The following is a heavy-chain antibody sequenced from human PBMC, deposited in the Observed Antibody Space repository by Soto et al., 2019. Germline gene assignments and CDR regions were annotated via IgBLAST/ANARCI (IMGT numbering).Heavy chain of an antibody. CDR1: GGTFSSYT. J-gene: IGHJ2*01. V-gene: IGHV1-69*02. Sequence: VQLVQSGAEVKKPGSSVKVSCKASGGTFSSYTISWVRQAPGQGLEWMGRIIPILGIANYAQKFQGRVTITADKSTSTAYMELSSLRSEDTAVYYCATMGGCGGDCYWEYWYFDLWGRGTLVTVSS. CDR3: ATMGGCGGDCYWEYWYFDL. D-gene: IGHD2-21*02. CDR2: IIPILGIA.